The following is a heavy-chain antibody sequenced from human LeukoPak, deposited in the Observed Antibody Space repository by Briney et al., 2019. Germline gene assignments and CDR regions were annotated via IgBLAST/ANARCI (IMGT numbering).Heavy chain of an antibody. J-gene: IGHJ4*02. V-gene: IGHV3-48*04. CDR2: ISSSGSTI. CDR3: ARDGAAAGIFDY. Sequence: PGGSLRLSCAASGFTFSSYSMNWVRQAPGKGLEWVSYISSSGSTIYYADSVKGRFTISRDNAKNSLYLQMNSLRAEDTAVYYCARDGAAAGIFDYWGQGTLVTVSS. CDR1: GFTFSSYS. D-gene: IGHD6-13*01.